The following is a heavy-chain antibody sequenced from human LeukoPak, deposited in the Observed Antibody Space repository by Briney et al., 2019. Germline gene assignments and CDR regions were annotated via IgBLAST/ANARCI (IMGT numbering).Heavy chain of an antibody. Sequence: GGSLRLPCVASGFTFSISWVTWVRQAPGKGLEWVANIDKHGSGKYYVDSVKGRFAISRDYASNSVFLQMNRLRAGDTSLYSCAREGGWGYYALGGQGTPVPVPS. J-gene: IGHJ4*02. CDR2: IDKHGSGK. D-gene: IGHD3-10*01. CDR1: GFTFSISW. CDR3: AREGGWGYYAL. V-gene: IGHV3-7*01.